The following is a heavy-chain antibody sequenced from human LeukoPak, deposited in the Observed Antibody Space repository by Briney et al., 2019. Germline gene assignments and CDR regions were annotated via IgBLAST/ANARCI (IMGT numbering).Heavy chain of an antibody. CDR1: GGSISSGGYY. D-gene: IGHD5-12*01. J-gene: IGHJ4*02. V-gene: IGHV4-61*02. Sequence: PSETLSLTCTVSGGSISSGGYYWSWIRQPAGKGLEWIGRVYTSGSTNYNPSLTSRVTISVDTSKNQISLKLSSVTAADTAMYYCARGGYSGYVGRFDFDYWGQGILVTVSS. CDR3: ARGGYSGYVGRFDFDY. CDR2: VYTSGST.